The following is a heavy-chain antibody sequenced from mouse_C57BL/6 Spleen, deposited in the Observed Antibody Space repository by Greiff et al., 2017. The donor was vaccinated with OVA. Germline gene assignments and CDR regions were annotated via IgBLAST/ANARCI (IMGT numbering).Heavy chain of an antibody. Sequence: EVKLVESGGDLVKPGGSLKLSCAASGFTFSSYGMSWVRQTPDKRLEWVATISSGGSYTYYPDSVKGRFTISRDNAKNTLYLQMSSLKSEDTAMYYCARPHNWDVWYFDDWGQGTTLTVSS. V-gene: IGHV5-6*01. CDR1: GFTFSSYG. CDR2: ISSGGSYT. J-gene: IGHJ2*01. CDR3: ARPHNWDVWYFDD. D-gene: IGHD4-1*01.